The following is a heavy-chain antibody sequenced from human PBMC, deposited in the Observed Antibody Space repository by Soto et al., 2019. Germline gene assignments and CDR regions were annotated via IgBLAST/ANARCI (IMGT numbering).Heavy chain of an antibody. CDR2: IYYSGST. CDR1: GGSISSYY. CDR3: ARSSTPLRYFDWFPSYFDY. V-gene: IGHV4-59*01. J-gene: IGHJ4*02. D-gene: IGHD3-9*01. Sequence: PSETLSLTCTVSGGSISSYYWSWIRQPPGKGLEWIGYIYYSGSTNYNPSLKSRVTISVDTSKNQFSLKLSSVTAADTAVYYCARSSTPLRYFDWFPSYFDYWGQGTLVTVSS.